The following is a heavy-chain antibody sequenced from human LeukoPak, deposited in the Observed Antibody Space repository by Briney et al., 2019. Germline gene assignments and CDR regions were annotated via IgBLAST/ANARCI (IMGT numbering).Heavy chain of an antibody. CDR3: ARDRRYCSSTSCYRWFDP. V-gene: IGHV3-53*01. D-gene: IGHD2-2*02. J-gene: IGHJ5*02. Sequence: PGGSLRLSCAASGFTVSSNYMSWVRQAPGKGLEWVSVIYSGGSTYYADSVKGRFTISRDNSKNTLYLQMNSLRAEDTAVYYCARDRRYCSSTSCYRWFDPWGQGTLVTVSS. CDR2: IYSGGST. CDR1: GFTVSSNY.